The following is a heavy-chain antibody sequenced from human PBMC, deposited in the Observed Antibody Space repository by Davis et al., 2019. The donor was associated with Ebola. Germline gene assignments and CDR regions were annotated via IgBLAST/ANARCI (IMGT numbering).Heavy chain of an antibody. D-gene: IGHD4-17*01. V-gene: IGHV1-8*01. CDR2: MNLKSGNT. J-gene: IGHJ4*02. Sequence: ASVKVSCKASGYTFSSYDINWVRQATGQGLEWIGWMNLKSGNTVYAQKFQGRVTMTRNTSTSTAYMELSSLRSEDTAVYYCARGSVTTFLTDYWGQGTLLTVSS. CDR1: GYTFSSYD. CDR3: ARGSVTTFLTDY.